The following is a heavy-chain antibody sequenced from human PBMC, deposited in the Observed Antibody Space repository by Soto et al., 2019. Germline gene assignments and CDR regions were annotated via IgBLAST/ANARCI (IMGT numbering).Heavy chain of an antibody. V-gene: IGHV4-59*01. CDR1: GGSISSYF. D-gene: IGHD3-10*01. J-gene: IGHJ6*02. Sequence: PSETLSLTCTVSGGSISSYFWSWIRQPPGKGLEWIGYIYYSGSTNYNPSLKSRVTISVDTSKNQFSLKLSSVTAADTAVYYCARGSYHGSGSYPGYYYYYGMDVWGQGTTVTVS. CDR3: ARGSYHGSGSYPGYYYYYGMDV. CDR2: IYYSGST.